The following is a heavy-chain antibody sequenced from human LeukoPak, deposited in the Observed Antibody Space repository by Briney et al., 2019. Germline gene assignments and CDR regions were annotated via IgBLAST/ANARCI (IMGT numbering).Heavy chain of an antibody. J-gene: IGHJ4*02. CDR1: GFTFSSYA. CDR3: TRDENDSSGYYQKVNDY. Sequence: GGSLRLSCAASGFTFSSYAMSWVRQAPGKGLEWVGFIRSKAYGGTTEYAASVKGRFTISRDDSKSIAYLQMNSLKTEDTAVYYCTRDENDSSGYYQKVNDYWGQGTLVTVSS. CDR2: IRSKAYGGTT. D-gene: IGHD3-22*01. V-gene: IGHV3-49*04.